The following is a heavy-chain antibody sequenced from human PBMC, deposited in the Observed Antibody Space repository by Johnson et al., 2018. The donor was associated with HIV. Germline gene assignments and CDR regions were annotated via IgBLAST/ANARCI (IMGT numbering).Heavy chain of an antibody. V-gene: IGHV3-30-3*01. CDR3: AKGRNTYGADVFDI. D-gene: IGHD4/OR15-4a*01. Sequence: QVQLVESGGGVVQPGRSLRLSCAASGFTFSSYAMHWVRQAPGKGLEWVAVISYDGSNTYYADSVKGRFTISRDNSKNTLYLQMNSLRVEDTAVYYCAKGRNTYGADVFDIWGQGTMVTVSS. J-gene: IGHJ3*02. CDR2: ISYDGSNT. CDR1: GFTFSSYA.